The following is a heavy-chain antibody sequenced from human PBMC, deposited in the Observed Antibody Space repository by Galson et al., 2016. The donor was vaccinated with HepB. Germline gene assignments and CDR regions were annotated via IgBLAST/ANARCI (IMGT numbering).Heavy chain of an antibody. Sequence: SLRLSCAASGFTFSNYWMSWVRQAPGEGLEWLGNIKQDGTQKDYVDSVKGRFTISRDKAKNSLYLQMNSLRVEDTAVYYCAREGKGGFDIWGQGTMVTVSS. V-gene: IGHV3-7*01. CDR1: GFTFSNYW. CDR2: IKQDGTQK. CDR3: AREGKGGFDI. D-gene: IGHD2-15*01. J-gene: IGHJ3*02.